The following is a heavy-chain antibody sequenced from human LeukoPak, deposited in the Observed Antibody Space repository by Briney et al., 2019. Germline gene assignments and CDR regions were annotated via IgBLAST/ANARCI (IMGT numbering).Heavy chain of an antibody. CDR2: IKSKADGGTT. J-gene: IGHJ4*02. V-gene: IGHV3-15*01. Sequence: GGSLRLSCAASGFTFSNAWMSCVRQAPGKGPEWAGRIKSKADGGTTDYAAPVKGRFTISRDDSKNTLYLQMNSLKTEYTAVYYCTTDLGYCSGGSCYRLDYWGQGTLVTVSS. CDR1: GFTFSNAW. CDR3: TTDLGYCSGGSCYRLDY. D-gene: IGHD2-15*01.